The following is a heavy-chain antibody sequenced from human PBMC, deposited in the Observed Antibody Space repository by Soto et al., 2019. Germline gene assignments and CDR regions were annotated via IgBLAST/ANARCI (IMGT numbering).Heavy chain of an antibody. V-gene: IGHV3-23*01. CDR3: AKDRAIFEVVILPFDY. D-gene: IGHD3-3*01. CDR1: GFTFSSYA. CDR2: ISGSGGST. Sequence: EVQLLESGGGLVQPGGSLRLSCAASGFTFSSYAMSWVRQAPGKGLEWVSAISGSGGSTYYADSVKGRFTISRDNSKNTLYLQMNSLRAEDTAVYYCAKDRAIFEVVILPFDYWGQGTLVTVSS. J-gene: IGHJ4*02.